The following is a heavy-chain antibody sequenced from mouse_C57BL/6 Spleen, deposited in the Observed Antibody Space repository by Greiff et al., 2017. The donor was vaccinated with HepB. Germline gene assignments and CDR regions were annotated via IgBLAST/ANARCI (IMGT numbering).Heavy chain of an antibody. J-gene: IGHJ2*01. V-gene: IGHV1-26*01. CDR1: GYTFTDYY. CDR2: INPNNGGT. CDR3: ARYPFITTVVATLDY. Sequence: VQLQQSGPELVKPGASVKISCKASGYTFTDYYMNWVKQSHGKSLEWIGDINPNNGGTSYNQKFKGKATLTVDKSSSTAYMELRSLTSEDSAVYYCARYPFITTVVATLDYWGQGTTLTVSS. D-gene: IGHD1-1*01.